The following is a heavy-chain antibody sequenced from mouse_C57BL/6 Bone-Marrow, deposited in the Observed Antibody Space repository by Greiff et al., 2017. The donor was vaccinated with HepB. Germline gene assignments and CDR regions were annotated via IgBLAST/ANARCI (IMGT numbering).Heavy chain of an antibody. CDR1: GYTFTSYW. CDR3: ARRDGFTTVVSPYAMDY. V-gene: IGHV1-7*01. D-gene: IGHD1-1*01. CDR2: INPSSGYT. J-gene: IGHJ4*01. Sequence: VMLVESGAELAKPGASVKLSCKASGYTFTSYWMHWVKQRPGQGLEWIGYINPSSGYTKYNQKFKDKATLTADKSSSTAYMQLSSLTYEDSAVYYCARRDGFTTVVSPYAMDYWGQGTSVTVSS.